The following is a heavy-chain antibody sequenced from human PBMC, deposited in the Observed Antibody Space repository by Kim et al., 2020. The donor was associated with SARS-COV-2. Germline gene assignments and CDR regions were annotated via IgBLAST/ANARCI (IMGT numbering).Heavy chain of an antibody. CDR2: ISSSGSTI. Sequence: GGSLRLSCAASGFTFSSYEMNWVRQAPGKGLEWVSYISSSGSTIYYADSVKGRFTISRDNAKNSLYLQMNSLRAEDTAVYYCARVSYDYFDYWGQGTLVTVSS. J-gene: IGHJ4*02. CDR3: ARVSYDYFDY. D-gene: IGHD3-16*01. V-gene: IGHV3-48*03. CDR1: GFTFSSYE.